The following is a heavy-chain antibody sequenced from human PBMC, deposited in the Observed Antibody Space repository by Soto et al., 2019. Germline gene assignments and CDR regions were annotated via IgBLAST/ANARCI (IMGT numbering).Heavy chain of an antibody. D-gene: IGHD3-10*01. Sequence: QVPLVQSGAEVKKPGASVKVSCKASGYTFTSYDINWVRQATGQGREWMGWMNPNSGNTGYAQKFQGTVTMTRNTSISTAYMELSSLRSEDTAVYYCARGSITMVRGVINNYYYYMDVWGKGTTVTVSS. CDR3: ARGSITMVRGVINNYYYYMDV. CDR2: MNPNSGNT. CDR1: GYTFTSYD. J-gene: IGHJ6*03. V-gene: IGHV1-8*01.